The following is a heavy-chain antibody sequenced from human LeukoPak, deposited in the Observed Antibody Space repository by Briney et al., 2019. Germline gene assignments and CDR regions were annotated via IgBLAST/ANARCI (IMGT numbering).Heavy chain of an antibody. CDR1: GYTLTDHY. Sequence: GASVKVSCKASGYTLTDHYMHWVRQAPGQGLEWMGWINPNSGGTNYAQKFQGRVTMTRDTSISTAYMELSRLTSDDTAVYYCARASGWYSPKDYWGQGTLVTVSS. V-gene: IGHV1-2*02. CDR2: INPNSGGT. D-gene: IGHD6-19*01. CDR3: ARASGWYSPKDY. J-gene: IGHJ4*02.